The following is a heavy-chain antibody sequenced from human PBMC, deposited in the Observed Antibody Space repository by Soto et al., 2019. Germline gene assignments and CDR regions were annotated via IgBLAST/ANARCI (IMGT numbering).Heavy chain of an antibody. CDR2: ISAYNGNT. D-gene: IGHD6-13*01. Sequence: ASVKVSCKASGYTFTSYGISWVRQAPGQGLEWMGWISAYNGNTNYAQKLQGRVTMTTDTSTSTAYMELRSLRSDDTAVFYCARDPSSSWSIAEYFQHWGQGTLVTVSS. J-gene: IGHJ1*01. CDR3: ARDPSSSWSIAEYFQH. CDR1: GYTFTSYG. V-gene: IGHV1-18*01.